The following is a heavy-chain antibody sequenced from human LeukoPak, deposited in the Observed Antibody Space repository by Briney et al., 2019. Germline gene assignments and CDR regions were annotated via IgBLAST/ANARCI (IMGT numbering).Heavy chain of an antibody. D-gene: IGHD6-13*01. J-gene: IGHJ4*02. CDR2: ISSSGSTI. Sequence: GGSLRLSCAASGFTFSSYEMNWVRQAPGKGLEWVSYISSSGSTIYYADSVKGRFTISRDNAKNSLYLQMNSLRAEDTAVYYCASDRYSSSWYSPLVDYWGQGTLVTVSS. CDR3: ASDRYSSSWYSPLVDY. CDR1: GFTFSSYE. V-gene: IGHV3-48*03.